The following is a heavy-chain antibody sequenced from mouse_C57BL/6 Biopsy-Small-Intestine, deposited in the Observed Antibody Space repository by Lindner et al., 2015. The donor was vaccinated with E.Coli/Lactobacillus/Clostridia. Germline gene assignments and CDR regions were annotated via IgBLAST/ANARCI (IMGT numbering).Heavy chain of an antibody. CDR2: IYPYDGLS. D-gene: IGHD1-1*01. V-gene: IGHV1-31*01. Sequence: VQLQESGPELVKPGASVKISCKASGYSFTGYYMHWVKQSHGNILDWIGYIYPYDGLSSYNQKFKGKATLTVDKSSSTAYMELRSLTSEDSAVYYCARNYGSRGYFDVWGTGTTVTVSS. CDR1: GYSFTGYY. J-gene: IGHJ1*03. CDR3: ARNYGSRGYFDV.